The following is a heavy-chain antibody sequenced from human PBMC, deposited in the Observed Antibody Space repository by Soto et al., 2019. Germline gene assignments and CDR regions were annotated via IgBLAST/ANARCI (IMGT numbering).Heavy chain of an antibody. V-gene: IGHV3-30*18. Sequence: VQLVESVGGVVQSGGSLRLSCLASGFDFSSHGMYWVRQAPGRGLEWVALISYEGSHKFYVDSLKGRFTISRDNSKHTLYLHMSSLRPEDTALYYCAKDFELPDGDYYHYGMDVWGQGTTVSVSS. D-gene: IGHD1-7*01. CDR2: ISYEGSHK. CDR1: GFDFSSHG. CDR3: AKDFELPDGDYYHYGMDV. J-gene: IGHJ6*02.